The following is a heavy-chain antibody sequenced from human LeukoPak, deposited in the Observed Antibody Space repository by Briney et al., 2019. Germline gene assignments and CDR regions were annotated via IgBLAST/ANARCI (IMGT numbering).Heavy chain of an antibody. CDR3: ASFSSSRVGY. CDR1: GFTFKSYV. CDR2: IYGSGVSI. V-gene: IGHV3-21*01. Sequence: GGSLRLSCVASGFTFKSYVMNWVRQAPGKGLEWLATIYGSGVSISYADSVKDRFTISRDNAKNSLYLQMNSLRAEDTAVYYCASFSSSRVGYWGQGTLVTVSS. D-gene: IGHD6-6*01. J-gene: IGHJ4*02.